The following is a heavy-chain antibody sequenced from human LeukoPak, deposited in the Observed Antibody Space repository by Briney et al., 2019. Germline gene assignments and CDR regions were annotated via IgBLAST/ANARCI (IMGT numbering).Heavy chain of an antibody. CDR3: ARRRPPSGSSWRGTHRNWFDP. D-gene: IGHD6-13*01. J-gene: IGHJ5*02. CDR2: IYYSGST. V-gene: IGHV4-59*12. CDR1: GGSISSYY. Sequence: SETLSLTCTVSGGSISSYYWSWILQPPGKGLEGIGDIYYSGSTNYNPSLNSRVTISVDTAKNQYSLQLSAVTSADTAVYYCARRRPPSGSSWRGTHRNWFDPWGQGTLVTVSS.